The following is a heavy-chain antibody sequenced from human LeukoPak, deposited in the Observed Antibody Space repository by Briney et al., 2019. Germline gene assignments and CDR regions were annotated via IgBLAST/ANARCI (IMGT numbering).Heavy chain of an antibody. CDR2: IKSDGSST. CDR1: GFTFSSYW. V-gene: IGHV3-74*01. CDR3: AKGGYYYDSSGYYDY. J-gene: IGHJ4*02. Sequence: PGGSLRLSCAASGFTFSSYWMHWVRQGPGKGLVWVSRIKSDGSSTSYADSVKGRFTISRDNAKNTLYLQMNSLRAEDTAVYYCAKGGYYYDSSGYYDYWGQGTLVTVSS. D-gene: IGHD3-22*01.